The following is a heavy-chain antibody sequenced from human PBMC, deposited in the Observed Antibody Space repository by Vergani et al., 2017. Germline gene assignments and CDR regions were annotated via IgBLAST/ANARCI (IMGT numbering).Heavy chain of an antibody. CDR2: FDPEHGEV. J-gene: IGHJ4*02. V-gene: IGHV1-24*01. Sequence: QVQLVQSGSEVRKPGASVKVSCQVSGYSLTELTIHWVRQAPGKGLEWMGGFDPEHGEVTFAHHIQGRVTMTEDRSTDTAYMQLSSLRPEDTAVYYCAIVTDYYYRSGYYLDYWGQGTLVTVS. CDR3: AIVTDYYYRSGYYLDY. D-gene: IGHD3-22*01. CDR1: GYSLTELT.